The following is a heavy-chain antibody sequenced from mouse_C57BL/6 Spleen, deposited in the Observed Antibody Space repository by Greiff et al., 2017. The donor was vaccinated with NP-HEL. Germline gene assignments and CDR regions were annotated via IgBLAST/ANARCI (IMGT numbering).Heavy chain of an antibody. Sequence: QVQLQQPGAELVKPGASVKLSCKASGYTFTSYWMQWVKQRPGQGLEWIGEIDPSDSYTNYNQKFKGKATLTVDTSSSTAYMQLSSLTSEDSAVYYCEITTVVAGYYAMDYWGQGTSVTVSS. J-gene: IGHJ4*01. D-gene: IGHD1-1*01. CDR2: IDPSDSYT. V-gene: IGHV1-50*01. CDR3: EITTVVAGYYAMDY. CDR1: GYTFTSYW.